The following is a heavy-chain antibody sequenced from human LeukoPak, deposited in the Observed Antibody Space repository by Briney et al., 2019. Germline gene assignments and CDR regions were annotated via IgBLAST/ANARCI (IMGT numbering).Heavy chain of an antibody. CDR1: LFIPRSSW. V-gene: IGHV3-7*04. CDR2: IKQDGGEK. J-gene: IGHJ4*02. Sequence: GGAPRLSPAAPLFIPRSSWMSWGPEAPGEGREWVSNIKQDGGEKYYVDSVRGRFTISRDNAKNSLYLQMNSMRAEDTAVYYCARDEHQYYHESSGRFDYWGQGTLVTVSS. D-gene: IGHD3-22*01. CDR3: ARDEHQYYHESSGRFDY.